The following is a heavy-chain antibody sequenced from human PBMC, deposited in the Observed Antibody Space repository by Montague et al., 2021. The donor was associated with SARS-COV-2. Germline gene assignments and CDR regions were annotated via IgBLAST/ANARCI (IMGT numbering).Heavy chain of an antibody. J-gene: IGHJ4*02. CDR1: GFTFSSYA. V-gene: IGHV3-30*04. D-gene: IGHD1-26*01. Sequence: SLRLSCAASGFTFSSYAMHWVRQAPGKGLEWVAVISYDGSNKYYXXSLKGRFTISRDNSKNTLYLQMNSLRAEDTAVYYCARPRSGSYSGVVDYWGQGTLVTVSS. CDR2: ISYDGSNK. CDR3: ARPRSGSYSGVVDY.